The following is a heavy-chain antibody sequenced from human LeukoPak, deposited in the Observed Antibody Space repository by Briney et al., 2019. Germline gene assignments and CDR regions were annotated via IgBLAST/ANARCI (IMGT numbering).Heavy chain of an antibody. CDR1: GYTFSNFG. CDR2: ISGNNDNP. J-gene: IGHJ4*01. CDR3: ASGYKDSSGWGRVDY. D-gene: IGHD6-19*01. Sequence: ASVRVSCKTSGYTFSNFGINWVRQAPGQGLEWMGWISGNNDNPNYGQKFQGRFTVTRDTSISTAYMELSSLTSDDTAVYYCASGYKDSSGWGRVDYWGHGTLVTVSS. V-gene: IGHV1-18*01.